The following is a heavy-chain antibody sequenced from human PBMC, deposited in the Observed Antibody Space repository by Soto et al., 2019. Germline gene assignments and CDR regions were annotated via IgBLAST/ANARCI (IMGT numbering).Heavy chain of an antibody. CDR1: GDSVSSNSAA. J-gene: IGHJ6*02. CDR3: ARDLAYYGSGSYYCGMDV. Sequence: SQTLSLTCAISGDSVSSNSAAWNWIGQSPSRGLEWLGRTYYRSKWYNDYAVSVKSRITINPDTSKNQFSLQLNSVTPEDTAVYYCARDLAYYGSGSYYCGMDVWGQGTTVTVSS. CDR2: TYYRSKWYN. D-gene: IGHD3-10*01. V-gene: IGHV6-1*01.